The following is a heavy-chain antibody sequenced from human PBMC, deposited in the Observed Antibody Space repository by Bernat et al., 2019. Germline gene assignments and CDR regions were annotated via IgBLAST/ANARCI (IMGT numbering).Heavy chain of an antibody. J-gene: IGHJ4*01. CDR3: TRALDY. CDR2: INQDGSEM. Sequence: EIQLVESGGGLVQPGGSLRLFCIASEFTFSNYWMDWVRQAPGKGLEWVANINQDGSEMYYLDSVKGRFTISRDNAKNSLYLQMNSLRVDDTAVYYCTRALDYWGQGTLVTVSS. V-gene: IGHV3-7*01. CDR1: EFTFSNYW.